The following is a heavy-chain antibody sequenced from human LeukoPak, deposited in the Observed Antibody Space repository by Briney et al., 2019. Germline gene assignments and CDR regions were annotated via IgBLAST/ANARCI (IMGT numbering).Heavy chain of an antibody. D-gene: IGHD3-9*01. CDR1: GGSISSSSYY. CDR3: ARLRGGVRYFDWLPGRNYYYMDV. J-gene: IGHJ6*03. CDR2: IYYSGST. Sequence: SETLSLTCTVSGGSISSSSYYWGWIRQPPGKGLEWIGSIYYSGSTYYNPSLKSRVTISVDTSKNQFSLKLSSVTAADTAVYYCARLRGGVRYFDWLPGRNYYYMDVWGKGTTVTISS. V-gene: IGHV4-39*01.